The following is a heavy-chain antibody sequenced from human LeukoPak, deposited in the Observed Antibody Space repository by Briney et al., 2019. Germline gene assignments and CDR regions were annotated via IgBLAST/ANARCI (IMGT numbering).Heavy chain of an antibody. CDR3: AKNQQWLVPSAFDI. D-gene: IGHD6-19*01. CDR2: IHYSGST. J-gene: IGHJ3*02. V-gene: IGHV4-59*01. CDR1: GGSISSYY. Sequence: SETLSLTCTVSGGSISSYYWSWIRQPPGKGLEWIGYIHYSGSTNYNPSLKSRVTISVDTSKNQFSLKLSSVTAADTAVYYCAKNQQWLVPSAFDIWGQGTMVTVSS.